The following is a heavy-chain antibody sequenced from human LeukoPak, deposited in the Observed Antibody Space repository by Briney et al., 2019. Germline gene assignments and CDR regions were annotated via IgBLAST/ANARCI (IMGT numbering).Heavy chain of an antibody. D-gene: IGHD3-10*01. CDR1: GGTFSSYA. V-gene: IGHV1-69*13. Sequence: ASVKVSCKASGGTFSSYAISWVRQAPGQGLEWMGGIIPIFGTANYAQKFQGRVTITADESTSTAYMELSSLGSEDTAVYYCAREYGSGSLGYWGQGTLVTVSS. J-gene: IGHJ4*02. CDR2: IIPIFGTA. CDR3: AREYGSGSLGY.